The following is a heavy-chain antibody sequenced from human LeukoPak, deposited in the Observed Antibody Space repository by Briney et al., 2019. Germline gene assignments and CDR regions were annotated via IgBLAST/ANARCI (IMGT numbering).Heavy chain of an antibody. CDR3: ARAGYDLWSRHYYYSGTDV. CDR1: GFTFSSYA. CDR2: ISFDGSNK. Sequence: GGSLRLSCAASGFTFSSYAMHWVRQAPGKGLEWVAVISFDGSNKYYADSVKGRFTISRDKSKNTLYLQMTSLRTEDTAVYYCARAGYDLWSRHYYYSGTDVWGQGTTVTVSS. J-gene: IGHJ6*02. D-gene: IGHD3-3*01. V-gene: IGHV3-30-3*01.